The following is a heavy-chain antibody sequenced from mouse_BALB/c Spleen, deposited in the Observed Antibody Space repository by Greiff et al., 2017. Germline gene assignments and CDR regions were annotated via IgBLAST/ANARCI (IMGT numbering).Heavy chain of an antibody. D-gene: IGHD4-1*01. CDR3: ARDLGRGAMDY. V-gene: IGHV5-4*02. J-gene: IGHJ4*01. CDR1: GFTFSDYY. Sequence: EVQGVESGGGLVKPGGSLKLSCAASGFTFSDYYMYWVRQTPEKRLEWVATISDGGSYTYYPDSVKGRFTISRDNAKNNLYLQMSSLKSEDTAMYYCARDLGRGAMDYWGQGTSVTVSS. CDR2: ISDGGSYT.